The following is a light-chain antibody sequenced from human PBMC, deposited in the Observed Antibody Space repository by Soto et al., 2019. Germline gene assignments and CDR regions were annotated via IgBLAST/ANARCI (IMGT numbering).Light chain of an antibody. V-gene: IGKV1-39*01. CDR1: QSIATY. Sequence: DIQMTQSPSSLSASVGDRVIITCRASQSIATYLNWYQQKPGKAPKLLIYTASSLQSGVPSRFSGSGSATDFTLTISSLQPEDFATYYCQQSYSTLCTFGPGTKIKIK. J-gene: IGKJ3*01. CDR2: TAS. CDR3: QQSYSTLCT.